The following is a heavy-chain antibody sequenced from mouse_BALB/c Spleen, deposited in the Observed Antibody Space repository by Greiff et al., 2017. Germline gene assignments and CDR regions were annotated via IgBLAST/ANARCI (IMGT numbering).Heavy chain of an antibody. CDR3: ARGGLRRGYAMDY. D-gene: IGHD2-12*01. J-gene: IGHJ4*01. Sequence: EVQLQESGGGLVKPGGSLKLSCAASGFTFSSYAMSWVRQTPEKRLEWVASISSGGSTYYPDSVKGRFTISRDNARNILYLQMSSLRSEDTAMYYCARGGLRRGYAMDYWGQGTSVTVSS. CDR2: ISSGGST. V-gene: IGHV5-6-5*01. CDR1: GFTFSSYA.